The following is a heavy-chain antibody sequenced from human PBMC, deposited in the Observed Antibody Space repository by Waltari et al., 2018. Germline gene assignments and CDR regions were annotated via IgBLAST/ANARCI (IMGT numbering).Heavy chain of an antibody. D-gene: IGHD6-19*01. V-gene: IGHV4-4*07. CDR2: IYSSGST. J-gene: IGHJ4*02. CDR1: VGPISSSY. CDR3: ARDWAAVADYYFDY. Sequence: QVQLQESGPGLVKPSEPLSLPGTVPVGPISSSYWSWIRQPAGKGLEWIGRIYSSGSTNYNPSLRSRVTMSVDTSKNQFSLKLNSVTAADTAVYYCARDWAAVADYYFDYWGQGTLVTVSS.